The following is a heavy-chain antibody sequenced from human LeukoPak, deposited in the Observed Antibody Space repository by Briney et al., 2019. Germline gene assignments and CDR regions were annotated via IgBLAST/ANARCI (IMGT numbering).Heavy chain of an antibody. CDR1: GFTFSGHY. J-gene: IGHJ6*02. Sequence: GGSPRLSCTASGFTFSGHYASWIRQTPEKGLEWISYIDLSSSTIYYADSVKGRFTISRDNARNSVYLQMNSLRAEDTAVYYCARGHYGLDVWGQGTTVTVSS. CDR2: IDLSSSTI. V-gene: IGHV3-11*01. CDR3: ARGHYGLDV.